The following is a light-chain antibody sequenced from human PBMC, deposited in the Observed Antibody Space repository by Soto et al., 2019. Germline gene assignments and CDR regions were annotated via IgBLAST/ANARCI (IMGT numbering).Light chain of an antibody. Sequence: EIVLTQSPVTLSLSPGETATLSCRASQSVSPYLAWYQQKTDQAPRLLIYDEFNRATGVPDRLRGSGSGTDLNLTISGLEPEDFSVYYGQKRDKWTITCGQGTRLEIK. J-gene: IGKJ5*01. CDR2: DEF. V-gene: IGKV3-11*01. CDR3: QKRDKWTIT. CDR1: QSVSPY.